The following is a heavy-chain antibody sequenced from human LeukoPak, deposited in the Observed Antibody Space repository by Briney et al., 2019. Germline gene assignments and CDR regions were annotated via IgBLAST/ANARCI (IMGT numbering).Heavy chain of an antibody. J-gene: IGHJ5*01. CDR1: GFAFSTYW. CDR2: ISQDGGGT. Sequence: GGSLSLSCAASGFAFSTYWMTRVRQAPEMGLEWVASISQDGGGTYYGDSVKGRFTISRDNAKNSLYLQMNSLRADDTAVYYCARVRPGDADSWGQGTLVSVSS. CDR3: ARVRPGDADS. D-gene: IGHD1-26*01. V-gene: IGHV3-7*01.